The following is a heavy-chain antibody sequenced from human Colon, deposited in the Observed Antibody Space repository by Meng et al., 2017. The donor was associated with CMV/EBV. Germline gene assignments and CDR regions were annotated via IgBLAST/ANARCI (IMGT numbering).Heavy chain of an antibody. V-gene: IGHV3-7*01. J-gene: IGHJ4*02. CDR1: GFTFSSNW. CDR3: AKYSSSSLSFES. D-gene: IGHD6-6*01. Sequence: GGSLRLSCVDSGFTFSSNWMAWVRQVPGKGLEWVANINQDGSEKYYVDSLKGRFTISRDNAKNSLYLQMNSLRAEDTAVYYCAKYSSSSLSFESWGQGTLVTVSS. CDR2: INQDGSEK.